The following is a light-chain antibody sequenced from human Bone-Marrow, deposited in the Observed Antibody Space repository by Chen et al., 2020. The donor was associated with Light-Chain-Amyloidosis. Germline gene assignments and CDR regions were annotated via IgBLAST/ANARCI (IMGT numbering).Light chain of an antibody. Sequence: NFMLTQPHSVSESPGKTVSISCTRSSGSIATNYVQWYQQRPGSPPTTVIYEDDQRPSGVPDRFSGSIDRASNSAPLTISGQKTEDEADYCCQSYQGSSQGVFGGGTKLTVL. V-gene: IGLV6-57*01. CDR1: SGSIATNY. CDR3: QSYQGSSQGV. CDR2: EDD. J-gene: IGLJ3*02.